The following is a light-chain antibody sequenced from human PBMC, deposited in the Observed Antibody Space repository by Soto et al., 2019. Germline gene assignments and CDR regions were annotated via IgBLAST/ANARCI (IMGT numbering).Light chain of an antibody. CDR3: QQYNEWPPLT. CDR2: GAS. Sequence: EIVMTQSPATLSVSPGERATLSCRASQSVSSSYLAWYQQKPGQAPRLLIYGASSRATGIPDRFSGSGSGTEFTLTISNLQSEDFAVYYCQQYNEWPPLTFGGGTKVDI. J-gene: IGKJ4*01. CDR1: QSVSSSY. V-gene: IGKV3D-15*01.